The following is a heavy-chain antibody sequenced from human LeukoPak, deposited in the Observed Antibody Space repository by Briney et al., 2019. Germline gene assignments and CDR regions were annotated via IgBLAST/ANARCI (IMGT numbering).Heavy chain of an antibody. CDR3: GGELGGGTTREDWLDP. D-gene: IGHD1-1*01. Sequence: ASVKVSCKASGYTLTDYHIHWVRQAPGQGLEWMGWINCNSGATHYAQKFQGRVTMTRDTSISTTHMDLTSLTSDDTAVYYCGGELGGGTTREDWLDPWGQGTLVTVSS. J-gene: IGHJ5*02. V-gene: IGHV1-2*02. CDR2: INCNSGAT. CDR1: GYTLTDYH.